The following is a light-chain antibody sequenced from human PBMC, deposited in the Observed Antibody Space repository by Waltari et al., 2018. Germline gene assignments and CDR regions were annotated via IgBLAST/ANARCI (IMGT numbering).Light chain of an antibody. V-gene: IGLV2-8*01. CDR1: SSALGASNY. CDR2: EVI. J-gene: IGLJ2*01. Sequence: QSALTQPPSASGSPGQSVPISCSGTSSALGASNYVSWYHPPPGKAPNLMIYEVIKRPSGVPPRFSGSKSGNTASLTVSELQAEDEADYYCSSYAGSNGVLFGGGTKVTVL. CDR3: SSYAGSNGVL.